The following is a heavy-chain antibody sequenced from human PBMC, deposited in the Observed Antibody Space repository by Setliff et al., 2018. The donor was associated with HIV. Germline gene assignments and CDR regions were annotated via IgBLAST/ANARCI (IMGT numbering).Heavy chain of an antibody. V-gene: IGHV4-4*07. Sequence: SETLSLTCTVSGGSISNYYWNWIRQPAGKGLEWIGRVYASAYSNYNPSLKSRVTMSVDTSQNQFSLKLRSVNAADTAVYYCARDWVTRSNYYGSGSPWYFDFWGRGILVTSPQ. D-gene: IGHD3-10*01. CDR2: VYASAYS. CDR3: ARDWVTRSNYYGSGSPWYFDF. J-gene: IGHJ2*01. CDR1: GGSISNYY.